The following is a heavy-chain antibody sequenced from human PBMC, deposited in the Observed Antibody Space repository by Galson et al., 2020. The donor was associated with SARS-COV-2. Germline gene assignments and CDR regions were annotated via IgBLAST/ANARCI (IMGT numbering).Heavy chain of an antibody. CDR3: ARDSAAVAATGTYFYYGMDV. Sequence: GESLKISCGASGFTFSHYWMSWVRQAPGKGLEWVANIKHDGSEKYYVDSIKGRFTISRDNAKNSLYLQMNSLRVGDTAVYYCARDSAAVAATGTYFYYGMDVWGQGTTVTVSS. D-gene: IGHD1-1*01. V-gene: IGHV3-7*01. J-gene: IGHJ6*02. CDR1: GFTFSHYW. CDR2: IKHDGSEK.